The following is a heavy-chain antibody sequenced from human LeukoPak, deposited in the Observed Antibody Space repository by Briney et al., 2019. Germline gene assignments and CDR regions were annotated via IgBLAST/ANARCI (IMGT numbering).Heavy chain of an antibody. Sequence: ASVKVSCKASGYTFTGYYMHWVRQAPGQGLEWMGWINPNSGGTNYAQKFQGRVTMTRDTSISTAYMELSRLRSDDTAVYYCARDRPLDADDYYGFYYFDYWGQGTLVTVSS. D-gene: IGHD3-10*01. CDR2: INPNSGGT. CDR3: ARDRPLDADDYYGFYYFDY. J-gene: IGHJ4*02. CDR1: GYTFTGYY. V-gene: IGHV1-2*02.